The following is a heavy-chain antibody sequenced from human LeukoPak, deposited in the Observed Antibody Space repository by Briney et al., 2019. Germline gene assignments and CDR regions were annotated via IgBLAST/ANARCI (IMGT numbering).Heavy chain of an antibody. CDR1: GFTFSSYA. D-gene: IGHD5-24*01. CDR2: ISASGGST. CDR3: ARDKRDGYNWAFDI. J-gene: IGHJ3*02. V-gene: IGHV3-23*01. Sequence: GGSLRLSCAASGFTFSSYAMNWVRQAPGKGLEWVSVISASGGSTHFADSVKGRFTISRDNSKNTLYLQMNSLRAEDTAVYYCARDKRDGYNWAFDIWGQGTMVTVSS.